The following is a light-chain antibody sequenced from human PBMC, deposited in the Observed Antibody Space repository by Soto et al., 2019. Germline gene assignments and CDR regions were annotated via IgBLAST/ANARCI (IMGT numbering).Light chain of an antibody. CDR1: QSISSW. CDR2: KAS. V-gene: IGKV1-5*03. Sequence: DIQMTQSTSTLSASVGVRVTITCRASQSISSWLAWYQQKPWEAPKILSYKASRLESGVPSRFSGSGSGTDFTLTISSLQPDDFATYSCQQYNSYSRTFRQLTKVEIK. CDR3: QQYNSYSRT. J-gene: IGKJ1*01.